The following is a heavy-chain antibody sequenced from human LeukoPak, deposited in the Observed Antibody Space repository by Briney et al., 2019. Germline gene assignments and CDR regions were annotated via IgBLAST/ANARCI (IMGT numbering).Heavy chain of an antibody. D-gene: IGHD6-13*01. CDR1: GYIFTSYW. CDR2: IYPGDSDT. Sequence: GESLQISCKGSGYIFTSYWIGWVRQLPGKGLEWMGIIYPGDSDTRYSPSFQGQVTISADKSISTAYLQWSSLKASDTAMYYCARLSSSWYVKDYYYGMDVWGQGTTVTVSS. CDR3: ARLSSSWYVKDYYYGMDV. V-gene: IGHV5-51*01. J-gene: IGHJ6*02.